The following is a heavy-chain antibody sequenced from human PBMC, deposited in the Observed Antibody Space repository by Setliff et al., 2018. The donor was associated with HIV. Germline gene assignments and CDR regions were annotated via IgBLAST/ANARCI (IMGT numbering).Heavy chain of an antibody. CDR3: AKGACFYGDYTFDY. Sequence: SETLSLTCTVSGASITSHYWSWIRQSPGRELEWIGYIYSTGSTNYNPSLQSRVSISMDASKNKFSLKVTSVTSADTAVYYCAKGACFYGDYTFDYWGQGKLVTVSS. J-gene: IGHJ4*02. V-gene: IGHV4-59*11. D-gene: IGHD4-17*01. CDR2: IYSTGST. CDR1: GASITSHY.